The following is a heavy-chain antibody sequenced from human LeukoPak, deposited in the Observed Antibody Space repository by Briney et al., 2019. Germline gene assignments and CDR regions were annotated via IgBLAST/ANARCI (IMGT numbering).Heavy chain of an antibody. V-gene: IGHV1-46*01. Sequence: GASVKVSCKASGYTFTSYYMHWVRQAPGQGREWMGIINPSGGSTSYAQKVQGRVTMTTDTSTSTAYMELRSLTSDDTAVYYCARGLGRGSYGEVFDYWGQGTLVTVSS. D-gene: IGHD1-26*01. J-gene: IGHJ4*02. CDR3: ARGLGRGSYGEVFDY. CDR1: GYTFTSYY. CDR2: INPSGGST.